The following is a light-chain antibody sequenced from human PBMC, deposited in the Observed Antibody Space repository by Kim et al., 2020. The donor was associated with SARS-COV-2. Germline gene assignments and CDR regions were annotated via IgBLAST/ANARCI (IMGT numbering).Light chain of an antibody. CDR2: RNT. CDR3: ATWDDSLRACV. V-gene: IGLV1-47*01. CDR1: TSNMGSNY. J-gene: IGLJ3*02. Sequence: GTRVTSSWSVSTSNMGSNYVSWYQQLPGTAPKLLIYRNTQRPSGVPDRFPGSRSGTSASLAISGLRSEDEGDFYCATWDDSLRACVFGGGTQLTVL.